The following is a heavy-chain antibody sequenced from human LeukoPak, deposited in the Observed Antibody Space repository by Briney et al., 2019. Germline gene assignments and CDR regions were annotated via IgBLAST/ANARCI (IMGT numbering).Heavy chain of an antibody. J-gene: IGHJ4*02. D-gene: IGHD4-23*01. V-gene: IGHV3-72*01. CDR1: GFTVSSNY. Sequence: GGSLRLSCAASGFTVSSNYMSWVRQAPGKGLEWVGRIRNKANSYTTEYAASVKGRFTISRDGSKNSLYLQMNSLKTEDTAVYYCVRSTTVVSPYNFDYWGQGTLVTVS. CDR2: IRNKANSYTT. CDR3: VRSTTVVSPYNFDY.